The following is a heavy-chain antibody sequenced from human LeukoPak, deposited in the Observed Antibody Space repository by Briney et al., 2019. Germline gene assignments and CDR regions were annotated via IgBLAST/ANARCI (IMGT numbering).Heavy chain of an antibody. V-gene: IGHV3-11*01. CDR2: ISSSGSTI. CDR1: GFTFSDYY. Sequence: PGGSLRLSCAASGFTFSDYYMSWIRPAPGEGLEWVSYISSSGSTIYYAGSVKGRFTISRDNAKNSLYLQMNSLRAEDTAVYYCARRYCSGASCSFKAKAGYFDYWGQGTLVTVSS. D-gene: IGHD2-15*01. J-gene: IGHJ4*02. CDR3: ARRYCSGASCSFKAKAGYFDY.